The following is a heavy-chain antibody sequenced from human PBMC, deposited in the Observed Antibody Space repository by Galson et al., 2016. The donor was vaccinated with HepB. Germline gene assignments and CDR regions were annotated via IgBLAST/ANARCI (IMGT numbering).Heavy chain of an antibody. J-gene: IGHJ4*02. D-gene: IGHD6-19*01. CDR2: ISGTDGGT. Sequence: SLRLSCAASGFTFNNFDMSWVRQSPEKGLEWLSSISGTDGGTYYAGSVKGRFTISRDFSKNTLYLQMNSLSAEDTAVYYCVKGGLSSGWAEYWGQGTLVTVSS. CDR1: GFTFNNFD. V-gene: IGHV3-23*01. CDR3: VKGGLSSGWAEY.